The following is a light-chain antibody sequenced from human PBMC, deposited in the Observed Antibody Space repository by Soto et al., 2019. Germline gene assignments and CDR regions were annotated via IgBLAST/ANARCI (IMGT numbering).Light chain of an antibody. V-gene: IGKV1-5*03. CDR1: QTISSW. J-gene: IGKJ1*01. CDR2: KAS. CDR3: QHYNSYSEA. Sequence: IQMSQSPSILSASVGDRVTTHCRASQTISSWLAWYQQKPGKAPKLLIYKASTLKSGVPSRFSGSGSGTEFTLTISSLQPDDFATYYCQHYNSYSEAFGQGTKVDI.